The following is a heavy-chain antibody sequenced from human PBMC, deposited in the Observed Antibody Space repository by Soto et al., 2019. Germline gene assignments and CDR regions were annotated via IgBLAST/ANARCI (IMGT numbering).Heavy chain of an antibody. CDR1: GDSVSSNSAA. D-gene: IGHD2-8*01. CDR3: ARSDCSSGACSKGFEY. CDR2: TYYRSKWYY. Sequence: PSQTLSLTCAISGDSVSSNSAAWNWIRQSPSRGLEWLGRTYYRSKWYYDYAVSVKSRITINPDTSKNQFSLQVNSVTPEDTAVYYCARSDCSSGACSKGFEYWGQGTLVTVSS. J-gene: IGHJ4*02. V-gene: IGHV6-1*01.